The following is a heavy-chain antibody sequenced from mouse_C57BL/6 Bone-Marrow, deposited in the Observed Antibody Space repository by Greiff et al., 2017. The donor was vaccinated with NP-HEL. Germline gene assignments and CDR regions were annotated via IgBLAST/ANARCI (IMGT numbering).Heavy chain of an antibody. Sequence: EVQLQQSGPELVKPGASVKISCKASGYTFTDYYMNWVKQSHGKSLEWIGDINPNNGGTSYNQKFKGKATLTVDKSSSTAYMELRSLTSEDSAVYYCARSSSGPFDYWGQGTTLTVSS. D-gene: IGHD3-2*02. J-gene: IGHJ2*01. CDR1: GYTFTDYY. V-gene: IGHV1-26*01. CDR3: ARSSSGPFDY. CDR2: INPNNGGT.